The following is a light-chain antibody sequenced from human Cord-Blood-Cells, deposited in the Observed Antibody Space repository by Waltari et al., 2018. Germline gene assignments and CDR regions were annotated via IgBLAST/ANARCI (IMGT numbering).Light chain of an antibody. CDR1: QSVSSY. V-gene: IGKV3-11*01. CDR2: DAS. J-gene: IGKJ5*01. Sequence: EIVLTQSPATLPFSPRERAPLSCRASQSVSSYLAWYQQKPGQAPRLLIYDASNRATGIPARFSGSGSGTDFTLTISSLEPEDFAVYYCQQRSNWPITFGQGTRLEIK. CDR3: QQRSNWPIT.